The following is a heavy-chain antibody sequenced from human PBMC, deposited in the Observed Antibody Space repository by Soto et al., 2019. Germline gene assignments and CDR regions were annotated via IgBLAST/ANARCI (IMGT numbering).Heavy chain of an antibody. J-gene: IGHJ5*02. D-gene: IGHD3-10*01. CDR2: INHSGST. V-gene: IGHV4-34*01. CDR3: ARGSYYYGSGSYLSIRNWFDP. CDR1: GGSFSGYY. Sequence: SETLSLTCAVYGGSFSGYYWSWIRQPPGKGLEWIGEINHSGSTNYNPSLKSRVTISVDTSKNQFSLKLSSVTAADTAVYYCARGSYYYGSGSYLSIRNWFDPWGQGTLVTVSS.